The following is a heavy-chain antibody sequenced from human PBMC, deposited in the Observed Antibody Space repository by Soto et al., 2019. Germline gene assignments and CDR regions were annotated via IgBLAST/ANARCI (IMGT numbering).Heavy chain of an antibody. Sequence: SGPTLVNPTQTLTLTCTFSGFSLSTSGVGVGWIRQPPGKALEWLALIYWDDDKRYSPSLKSRLTITKDTSKNLVLLTITNIHPVHTATYYCAHIRGYCCVGSCYSIWFDPWGQRTLVTVSS. D-gene: IGHD2-15*01. J-gene: IGHJ5*02. CDR1: GFSLSTSGVG. CDR2: IYWDDDK. CDR3: AHIRGYCCVGSCYSIWFDP. V-gene: IGHV2-5*02.